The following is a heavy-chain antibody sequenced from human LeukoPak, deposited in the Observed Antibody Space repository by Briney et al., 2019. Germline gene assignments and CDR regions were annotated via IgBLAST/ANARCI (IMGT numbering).Heavy chain of an antibody. CDR2: IKQDGSDK. J-gene: IGHJ4*02. Sequence: VGSLRLSCAPSGFTLTRHWMSSVRQAPGKGQERVANIKQDGSDKYYVDSVKGRSTNSRDNAKNSLYLQINSLRAEDTAVYYCARKTVVGSYFDYWGQGTPVTVSS. CDR1: GFTLTRHW. CDR3: ARKTVVGSYFDY. D-gene: IGHD4-23*01. V-gene: IGHV3-7*03.